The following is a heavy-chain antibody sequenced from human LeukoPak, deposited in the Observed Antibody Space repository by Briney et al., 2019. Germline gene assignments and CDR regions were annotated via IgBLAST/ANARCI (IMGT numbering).Heavy chain of an antibody. CDR1: GYTFTSYY. D-gene: IGHD2-8*01. Sequence: ASVKVSCKASGYTFTSYYMHWVRQAPGQGLEWMGWINPNSGGTNYAQKFQGRVTMTRDTSIGTAYMELSRLRSDDTAVYYCARVLGVYGAFDIWGQGTMVTVSS. V-gene: IGHV1-2*02. CDR3: ARVLGVYGAFDI. J-gene: IGHJ3*02. CDR2: INPNSGGT.